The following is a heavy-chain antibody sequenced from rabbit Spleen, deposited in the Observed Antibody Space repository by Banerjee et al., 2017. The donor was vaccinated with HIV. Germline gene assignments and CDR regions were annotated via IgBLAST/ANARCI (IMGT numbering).Heavy chain of an antibody. CDR2: INAATSKP. Sequence: QEHLKESGGGLVQPGGSLKLSCTASGFSFSNKAVMCWVRQAPGKGLEWIACINAATSKPVYATWAKGLFTISRTSSTTVTLQMTSLTAADTATYFCARDLAAAIGWNFYLWGPGTLVTVS. CDR3: ARDLAAAIGWNFYL. J-gene: IGHJ4*01. D-gene: IGHD4-1*01. V-gene: IGHV1S45*01. CDR1: GFSFSNKAV.